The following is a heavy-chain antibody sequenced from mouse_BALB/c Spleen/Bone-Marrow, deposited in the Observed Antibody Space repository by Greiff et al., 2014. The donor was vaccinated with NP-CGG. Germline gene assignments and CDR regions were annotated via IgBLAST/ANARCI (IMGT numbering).Heavy chain of an antibody. D-gene: IGHD2-4*01. CDR1: GDSITSGY. J-gene: IGHJ4*01. Sequence: EVKLIESGPSLVKPSQTLSLTCSVSGDSITSGYWIWIRKFPGNKLEYMGYISYSGSTYYYPSLISRISITRDTSTNQYYQQLNSVATEDTATYGCASGVYYDYGAMDHWGQGTS. V-gene: IGHV3-8*02. CDR2: ISYSGST. CDR3: ASGVYYDYGAMDH.